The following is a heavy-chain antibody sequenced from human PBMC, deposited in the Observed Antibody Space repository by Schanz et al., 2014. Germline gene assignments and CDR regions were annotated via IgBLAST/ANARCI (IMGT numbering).Heavy chain of an antibody. J-gene: IGHJ3*02. V-gene: IGHV3-53*01. CDR2: IYSDGRT. Sequence: EVQLVESGGGLIQPGGSLRLSCVASGFTVSSNYMSWVRQAPGKGLEWVSVIYSDGRTYYGDSVKGRFTISRDSSKNTLYLQMNSLRDEDTAMYYCAKRCSSTSCSHGAFDIWGQGTMVTVSS. D-gene: IGHD2-2*01. CDR3: AKRCSSTSCSHGAFDI. CDR1: GFTVSSNY.